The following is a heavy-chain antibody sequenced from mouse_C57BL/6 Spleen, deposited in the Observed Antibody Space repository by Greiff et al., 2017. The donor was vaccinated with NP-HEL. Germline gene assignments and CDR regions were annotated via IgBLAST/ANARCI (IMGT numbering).Heavy chain of an antibody. Sequence: EVQLQQSGPELVKPGASVKISCKASGYTFTDYYMNWVKQSHGKSLEWIGDINPNNGGTSYNQKFKGKATLTVDKSSSTAYMELRSLTSEDSAVYYCARKGYDYGFAYWGQGTLVTVSA. D-gene: IGHD2-4*01. V-gene: IGHV1-26*01. CDR1: GYTFTDYY. J-gene: IGHJ3*01. CDR2: INPNNGGT. CDR3: ARKGYDYGFAY.